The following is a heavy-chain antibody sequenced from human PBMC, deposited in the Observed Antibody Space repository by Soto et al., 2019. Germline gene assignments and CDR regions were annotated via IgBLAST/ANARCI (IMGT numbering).Heavy chain of an antibody. CDR2: ISYDGSNK. CDR1: VFTFISYG. Sequence: GRSLRLSCAASVFTFISYGMHWVRQAPGKGLEWVAVISYDGSNKYYADSVKGRFTISRDNSKNTLYLQMNSLRAEDTAVYYCAKAARDYCYYGMDVWGQGTTVTVS. J-gene: IGHJ6*02. D-gene: IGHD2-15*01. CDR3: AKAARDYCYYGMDV. V-gene: IGHV3-30*18.